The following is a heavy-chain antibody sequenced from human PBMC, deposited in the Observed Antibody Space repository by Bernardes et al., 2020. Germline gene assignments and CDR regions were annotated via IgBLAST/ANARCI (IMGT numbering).Heavy chain of an antibody. V-gene: IGHV4-39*01. CDR3: AAVWCRTTACFWPAHFDY. Sequence: SETLSLTCSVSGVSIRSESYYWGWIRHSPGKGLEWIGTVFYTGSTYSHPSLGGRLTMSVDASKNQFSLKVSSVTAADTADYYCAAVWCRTTACFWPAHFDYWGQGIQVTVSS. CDR2: VFYTGST. J-gene: IGHJ4*02. CDR1: GVSIRSESYY. D-gene: IGHD2-2*01.